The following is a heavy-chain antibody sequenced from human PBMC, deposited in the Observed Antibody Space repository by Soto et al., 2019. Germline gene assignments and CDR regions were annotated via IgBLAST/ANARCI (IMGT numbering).Heavy chain of an antibody. Sequence: GGSLRLSCAASGFTFSSYAMHWVRQAPGKGLEWVSSISSSSSFRNYADSVKGRFSISRDNDKNLVHLQMDSLRAEDTAVYYCARDPPLSVLVVVATDDFWGQGTLVTVSS. CDR2: ISSSSSFR. CDR1: GFTFSSYA. V-gene: IGHV3-21*01. J-gene: IGHJ4*02. D-gene: IGHD2-21*01. CDR3: ARDPPLSVLVVVATDDF.